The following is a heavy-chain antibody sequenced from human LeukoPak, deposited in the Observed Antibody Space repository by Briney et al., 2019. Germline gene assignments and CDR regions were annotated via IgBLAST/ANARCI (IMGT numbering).Heavy chain of an antibody. CDR1: GYTFTSYD. Sequence: GASVKVSCKASGYTFTSYDINWVRQATGQGLEWMGWMNPNSGNTGYAQKFQGRVTMTRDTSISTAYMELSRLRSDDTAVYYCARFDSSSWYGGGYWGQGTLVTVSS. CDR2: MNPNSGNT. CDR3: ARFDSSSWYGGGY. J-gene: IGHJ4*02. D-gene: IGHD6-13*01. V-gene: IGHV1-8*01.